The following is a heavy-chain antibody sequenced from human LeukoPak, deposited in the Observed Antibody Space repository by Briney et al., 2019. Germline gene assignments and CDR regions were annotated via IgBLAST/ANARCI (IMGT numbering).Heavy chain of an antibody. CDR1: GRSFSVYY. Sequence: SETLSLTCAVYGRSFSVYYWIWIRQPPGKGLEWIGEVSRGGSTKYSPSLKSRVTISLDTSNNQVSLKLSSVTAADTAMYYCGLSTTRATTRTIDYWGQGTLVTVSS. V-gene: IGHV4-34*01. CDR2: VSRGGST. D-gene: IGHD4-17*01. J-gene: IGHJ4*02. CDR3: GLSTTRATTRTIDY.